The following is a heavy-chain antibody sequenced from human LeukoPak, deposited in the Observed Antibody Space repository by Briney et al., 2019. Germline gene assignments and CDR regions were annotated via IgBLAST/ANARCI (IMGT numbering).Heavy chain of an antibody. Sequence: GGSLRLSCAASGFIFINSDMKWVHQAPGAGLEWLSGVSWNGIRTHYADSVKGQFIISRDNSSDNLFLQTISLRAEDTAVCLPAAVHLPICDYRGQGTLVTVSS. J-gene: IGHJ4*02. CDR3: AAVHLPICDY. D-gene: IGHD2-2*01. CDR1: GFIFINSD. V-gene: IGHV3-35*02. CDR2: VSWNGIRT.